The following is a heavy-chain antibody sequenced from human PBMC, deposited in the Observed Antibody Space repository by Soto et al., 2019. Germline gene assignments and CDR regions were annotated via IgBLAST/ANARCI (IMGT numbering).Heavy chain of an antibody. V-gene: IGHV3-30*14. CDR1: GFTFSSYA. CDR3: ARDPLWGTAMVLWYFDL. CDR2: ISYDGSNK. J-gene: IGHJ2*01. Sequence: QVQLVESGGAVVQAGRSLRLSCAASGFTFSSYAMHWVRQAPGKGLEGVAVISYDGSNKYYADSVKGRFTVSSDNYKNTLYLQMNSLRAEDTAVYYCARDPLWGTAMVLWYFDLWGRGTLVTVSS. D-gene: IGHD5-18*01.